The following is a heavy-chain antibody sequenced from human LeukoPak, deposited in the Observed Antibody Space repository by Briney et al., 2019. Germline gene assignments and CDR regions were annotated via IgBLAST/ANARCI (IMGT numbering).Heavy chain of an antibody. CDR1: GYTFTGYY. D-gene: IGHD6-19*01. J-gene: IGHJ4*02. CDR2: INPNSGGT. Sequence: ASVTVSCTASGYTFTGYYIHWVRQAPGQGLEWMGRINPNSGGTNYAQHFQGRVTMTRDTSISTAYMELSRLRSDDTAVYYCASPFYSSDWYFDYWGQGTLVTVSS. CDR3: ASPFYSSDWYFDY. V-gene: IGHV1-2*06.